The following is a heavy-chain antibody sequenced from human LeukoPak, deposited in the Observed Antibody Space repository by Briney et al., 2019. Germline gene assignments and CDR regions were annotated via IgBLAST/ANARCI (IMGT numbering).Heavy chain of an antibody. D-gene: IGHD3-10*01. J-gene: IGHJ4*02. CDR1: GYTFTSYY. V-gene: IGHV1-18*04. CDR2: ISAYNGNT. Sequence: ASVKVSCKASGYTFTSYYMHWVRQAPGQGLEWMGWISAYNGNTNYAQKLQGRVTMTTDTSTSTAYMELRSLRSDDTAVYYCARVVRGVPDYWGQGTLVTVSS. CDR3: ARVVRGVPDY.